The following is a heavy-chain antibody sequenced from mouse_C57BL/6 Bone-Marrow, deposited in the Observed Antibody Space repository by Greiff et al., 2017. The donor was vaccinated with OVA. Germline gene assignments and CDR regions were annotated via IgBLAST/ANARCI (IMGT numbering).Heavy chain of an antibody. V-gene: IGHV1-75*01. Sequence: VQLQQSGPELVKPGASVKISCKASGYTFTDYYINWVKQRPGQGLEWIGWIFPGSGSTYYNEKFKGKATLTVDKSSSTAYMLLSILTSEDAAVYFCAREGGSGLFAYWGQGTLVTVSA. J-gene: IGHJ3*01. CDR2: IFPGSGST. D-gene: IGHD3-2*02. CDR1: GYTFTDYY. CDR3: AREGGSGLFAY.